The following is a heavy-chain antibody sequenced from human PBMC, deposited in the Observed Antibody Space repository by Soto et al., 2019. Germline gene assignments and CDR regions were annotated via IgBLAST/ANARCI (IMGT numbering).Heavy chain of an antibody. J-gene: IGHJ6*02. CDR2: IYYSGYT. V-gene: IGHV4-39*01. CDR3: ATILTTMTPEEHYYYGFDV. D-gene: IGHD4-17*01. Sequence: PSETLSLTCTVSGGSISSSSYYWGWIRQPPGKGLEWIGSIYYSGYTYYNPSLKSRVTISVDTSKNQFSLKLSSVTAADTAVYYCATILTTMTPEEHYYYGFDVWGQGTTVTVSS. CDR1: GGSISSSSYY.